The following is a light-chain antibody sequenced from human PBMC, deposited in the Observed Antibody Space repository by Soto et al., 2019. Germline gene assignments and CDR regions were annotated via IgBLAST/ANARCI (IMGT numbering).Light chain of an antibody. CDR1: QSVRNN. CDR2: GAS. Sequence: EIVMSQSPATLSVSPGARATLSCRASQSVRNNLAWYQQRPGQAPRLLMYGASTRPSGIPARFTGGGSGTDFTLTITSLQAEDFAVYYCQQYDSYMYAFGQGTKVDIK. J-gene: IGKJ2*01. V-gene: IGKV3-15*01. CDR3: QQYDSYMYA.